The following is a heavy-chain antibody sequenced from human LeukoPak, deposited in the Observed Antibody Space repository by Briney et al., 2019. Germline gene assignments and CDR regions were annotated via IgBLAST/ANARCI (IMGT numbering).Heavy chain of an antibody. CDR1: GYTFTGYY. CDR3: ARDKVDLVTTPKLGSSYYYYYMDV. D-gene: IGHD4-17*01. J-gene: IGHJ6*03. V-gene: IGHV1-2*02. Sequence: VASVKVSCKASGYTFTGYYMHWVRQAPGQGLEWMGWINPNSGGTNYAQKFQGRVTMTRDTSISTAYMELSRLRSDDTAVYYCARDKVDLVTTPKLGSSYYYYYMDVWGKGTTVTVSS. CDR2: INPNSGGT.